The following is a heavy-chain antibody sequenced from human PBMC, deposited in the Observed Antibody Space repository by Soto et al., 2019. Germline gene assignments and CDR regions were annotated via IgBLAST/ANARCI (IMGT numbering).Heavy chain of an antibody. V-gene: IGHV4-39*07. CDR2: IYYSGST. Sequence: PSETLSLTCTVSGGSISSSSYYWGWIRQPPGKGLEWIGSIYYSGSTYYNPSLKSRVTISVDTSKNTLYLQMNSLRAEDTAVYYCAKARPIAAYDYWGQGALVTVSS. CDR3: AKARPIAAYDY. D-gene: IGHD6-25*01. CDR1: GGSISSSSYY. J-gene: IGHJ4*02.